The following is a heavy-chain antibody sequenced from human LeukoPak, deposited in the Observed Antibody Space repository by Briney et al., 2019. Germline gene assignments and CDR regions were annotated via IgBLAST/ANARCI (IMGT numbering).Heavy chain of an antibody. V-gene: IGHV3-30-3*01. CDR2: ISYDGSNT. D-gene: IGHD6-6*01. CDR1: GLTFSSYA. Sequence: QPGRSLRLSCAASGLTFSSYAMHWVRQAPGKGLEWVSVISYDGSNTYYADSVKGRFTISRDNSKNTLYLQMNSLGAENTAVYYGGRLVVGYYGMDVWGEESPVTVS. CDR3: GRLVVGYYGMDV. J-gene: IGHJ6*01.